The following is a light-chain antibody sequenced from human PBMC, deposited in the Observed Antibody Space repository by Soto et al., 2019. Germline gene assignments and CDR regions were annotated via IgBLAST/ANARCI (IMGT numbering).Light chain of an antibody. V-gene: IGLV5-45*03. J-gene: IGLJ1*01. CDR3: MISHISAYV. CDR1: RGINVGTFT. CDR2: YKSDSDK. Sequence: QPVLTQPSSLSASPGASASLTCTLRRGINVGTFTIYWYLLKSRTPPQYILRYKSDSDKQQGSAVPSLFSGSTDASANAGIFLLPPLQSEDEADYYCMISHISAYVFGTGTKGPVL.